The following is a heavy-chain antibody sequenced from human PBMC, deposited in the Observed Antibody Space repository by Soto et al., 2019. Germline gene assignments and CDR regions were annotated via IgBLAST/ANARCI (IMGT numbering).Heavy chain of an antibody. CDR2: INHSGST. D-gene: IGHD3-10*01. CDR1: GGSFSGYY. J-gene: IGHJ4*02. CDR3: ARDGGSGSYYNTYYFDY. Sequence: SETLSLTCAVYGGSFSGYYWSWICQPPGKGLEWIGEINHSGSTNYNPSLKSRVTISVDTSKNQFSLKLSSVTAADTAVYYCARDGGSGSYYNTYYFDYWGQGTLVTVSS. V-gene: IGHV4-34*01.